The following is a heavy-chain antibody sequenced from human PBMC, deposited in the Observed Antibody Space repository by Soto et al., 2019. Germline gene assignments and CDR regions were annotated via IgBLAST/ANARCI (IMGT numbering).Heavy chain of an antibody. CDR1: GFTFSSYG. CDR3: AKEMLDTAMDPYYFDY. CDR2: ISYDGSNK. D-gene: IGHD5-18*01. Sequence: QVQLVESGGGVVQPGRSLRLSCAASGFTFSSYGMHWVRQAPGKGLEWVAVISYDGSNKYYADSVKGRFTISRDNSKNTLYLQMNSLRAEDTAVYYCAKEMLDTAMDPYYFDYWGQGTLVTVSS. J-gene: IGHJ4*02. V-gene: IGHV3-30*18.